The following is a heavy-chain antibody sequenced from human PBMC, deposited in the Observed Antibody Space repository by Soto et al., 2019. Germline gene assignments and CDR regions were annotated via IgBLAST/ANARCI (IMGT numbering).Heavy chain of an antibody. CDR1: GFTFSSYG. V-gene: IGHV3-30*18. CDR2: ISYDGSNK. D-gene: IGHD5-18*01. Sequence: PGGSLRLSCAASGFTFSSYGMHWVRQAPGKGLEWVAVISYDGSNKYYAGSVKGRFTISRDNSKNTLYLQMNSLRAEDTAVYYCAKDRRMQLWLSSGDAFDIWGQGTMLTVSS. J-gene: IGHJ3*02. CDR3: AKDRRMQLWLSSGDAFDI.